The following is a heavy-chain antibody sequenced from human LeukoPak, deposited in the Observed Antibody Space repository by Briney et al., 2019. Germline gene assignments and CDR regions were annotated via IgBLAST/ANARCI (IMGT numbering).Heavy chain of an antibody. CDR2: IFYSGNT. CDR1: GGSISGSTYY. J-gene: IGHJ4*02. V-gene: IGHV4-39*01. CDR3: ARLFDS. Sequence: SETLSLTCTVSGGSISGSTYYWGWDRPPPGKCLEWIGKIFYSGNTYYSPSLQSRVTMSADTSKNQFSLRLSSVTAADTALYYCARLFDSWGQGIQVTVSS.